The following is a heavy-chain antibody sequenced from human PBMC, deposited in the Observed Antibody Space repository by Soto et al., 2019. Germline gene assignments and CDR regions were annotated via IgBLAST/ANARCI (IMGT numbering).Heavy chain of an antibody. Sequence: GGSLRLSCAASGFTFSSYAMSWVRQAPGKGLEWVSAISGSGGSTYYADSVKGRFTISRDNSKNTLYLQMSSLRAEDTAVYYCAKGTKYSSGWYPYYYYGMDVWGQGTTVTVSS. D-gene: IGHD6-19*01. V-gene: IGHV3-23*01. J-gene: IGHJ6*02. CDR1: GFTFSSYA. CDR2: ISGSGGST. CDR3: AKGTKYSSGWYPYYYYGMDV.